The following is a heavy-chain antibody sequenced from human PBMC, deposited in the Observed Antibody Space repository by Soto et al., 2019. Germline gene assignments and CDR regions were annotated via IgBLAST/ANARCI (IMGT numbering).Heavy chain of an antibody. Sequence: SETLSLTCAVSGGSISSSNWWSWVRQPPGKGLEWIGEIYHSGSTNYNPSLKSRVTISVDKSKNQFSLKLSSVTAADTAVYYCARAGLAVVPAATHFDYWGQGTLVTVSS. D-gene: IGHD2-2*01. CDR2: IYHSGST. CDR1: GGSISSSNW. V-gene: IGHV4-4*02. CDR3: ARAGLAVVPAATHFDY. J-gene: IGHJ4*02.